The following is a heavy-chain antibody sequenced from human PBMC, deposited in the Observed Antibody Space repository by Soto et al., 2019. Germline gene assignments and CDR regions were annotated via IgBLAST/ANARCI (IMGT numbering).Heavy chain of an antibody. CDR2: INPSGGST. V-gene: IGHV1-46*01. Sequence: ASVKVSCKASGYTFTSYYMHWVRQAPGQGLEWMGIINPSGGSTSYAQKFQGRVTMTRETSTSTVYMELSSLRSEDTAVYYCARDLRASSNYYYGMDVWGQGTTVTVSS. CDR1: GYTFTSYY. CDR3: ARDLRASSNYYYGMDV. D-gene: IGHD2-15*01. J-gene: IGHJ6*02.